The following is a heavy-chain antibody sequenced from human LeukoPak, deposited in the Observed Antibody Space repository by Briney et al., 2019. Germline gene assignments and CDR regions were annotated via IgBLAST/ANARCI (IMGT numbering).Heavy chain of an antibody. CDR3: ARRRPAFSTSLRPYTRAGFDY. CDR1: GGSFSGYY. J-gene: IGHJ4*02. Sequence: SETLSLTCAVYGGSFSGYYWSWIRQPPGKGLEWIGEINHSGSTNYNPSLKSRVTISVDTSKNQFSLKLSSVTAADTAVYYCARRRPAFSTSLRPYTRAGFDYWGQGTLVTVSS. CDR2: INHSGST. V-gene: IGHV4-34*01. D-gene: IGHD2-2*01.